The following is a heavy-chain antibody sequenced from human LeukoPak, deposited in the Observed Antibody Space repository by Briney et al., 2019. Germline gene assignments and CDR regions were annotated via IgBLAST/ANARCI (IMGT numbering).Heavy chain of an antibody. D-gene: IGHD3-22*01. CDR2: ISSSGSTI. Sequence: GGSLRLSCAASGFTFSSYEMNWVRQAPGKGLEWVSYISSSGSTIYYADSVKGRFTISRDNAKNSLYLEMNSLRGEDTAVYYCARAYDTSGYSDLGCWGQGTLVTVSS. V-gene: IGHV3-48*03. CDR1: GFTFSSYE. CDR3: ARAYDTSGYSDLGC. J-gene: IGHJ4*02.